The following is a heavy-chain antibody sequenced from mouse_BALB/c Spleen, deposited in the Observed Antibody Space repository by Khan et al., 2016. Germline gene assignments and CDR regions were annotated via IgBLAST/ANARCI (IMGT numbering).Heavy chain of an antibody. V-gene: IGHV3-2*02. CDR1: GYSITSDYA. CDR3: ARFDYDRGYFDY. Sequence: EVQLQESGPGLVKPSQSLSLTCTVTGYSITSDYAWNWIRQFPGNKLEWMGYITYSGSTSYNPSLKSRISITRDPSKNQFFLQLNSVTTEDTATYDCARFDYDRGYFDYWGQGTTLTVSS. CDR2: ITYSGST. J-gene: IGHJ2*01. D-gene: IGHD2-4*01.